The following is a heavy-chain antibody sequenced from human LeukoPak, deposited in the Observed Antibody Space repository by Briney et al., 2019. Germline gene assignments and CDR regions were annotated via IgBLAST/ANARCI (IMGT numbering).Heavy chain of an antibody. J-gene: IGHJ3*02. CDR2: IKKDGSER. CDR3: ARDLAGPPQEAFDI. Sequence: GGSLRLTCAASGFTFSSYWMNWVRQAPGKGLEWVANIKKDGSERYYVDSVKGRFTISRDNTKRSLYLQMNTLRAEDTAVYYCARDLAGPPQEAFDIWGQGTMVTVSS. V-gene: IGHV3-7*01. CDR1: GFTFSSYW.